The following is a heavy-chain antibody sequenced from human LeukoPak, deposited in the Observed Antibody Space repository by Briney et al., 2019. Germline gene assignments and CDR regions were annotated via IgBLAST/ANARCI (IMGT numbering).Heavy chain of an antibody. V-gene: IGHV3-66*01. CDR3: AARAAKYGMDV. CDR2: IYSSGST. CDR1: GFTVSSSY. Sequence: SGGSLRLSCAPSGFTVSSSYMSWVRQAPGKGLEWVSIIYSSGSTYYADSVKGRFTISRDNSKNTLYLQMNSLRAEDTGLYYCAARAAKYGMDVWGQGTTVTVSS. J-gene: IGHJ6*02.